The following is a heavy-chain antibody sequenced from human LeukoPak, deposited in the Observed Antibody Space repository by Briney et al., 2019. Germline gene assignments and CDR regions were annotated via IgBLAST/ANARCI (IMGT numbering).Heavy chain of an antibody. CDR2: IYSSGNT. D-gene: IGHD5-12*01. CDR3: AREARSGYEGFWSDP. V-gene: IGHV4-4*07. J-gene: IGHJ5*02. CDR1: GGSISSYY. Sequence: MASETLSLTCTVSGGSISSYYWSWIRQPAGRGLEWIGRIYSSGNTFYKASLKSRVTMSVDTSNNQFFLKLTSVTAADTAVYYCAREARSGYEGFWSDPWGQGTLVTVSS.